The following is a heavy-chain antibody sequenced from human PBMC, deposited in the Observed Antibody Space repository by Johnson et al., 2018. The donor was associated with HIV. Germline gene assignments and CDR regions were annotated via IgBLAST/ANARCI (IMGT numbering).Heavy chain of an antibody. J-gene: IGHJ3*02. CDR1: GFTFSSYA. CDR2: ISYDGSNK. Sequence: VHLVESGGGVVQPGRSLRLSCTASGFTFSSYAMHWVRQAPGKGLEWVALISYDGSNKYYADSVKGRFTVSRDNSKNTLYLQMNSLRPEDTAVYYCARIMDTDMVLGENAFDMWGQGTMVTDSS. V-gene: IGHV3-30-3*01. D-gene: IGHD5-18*01. CDR3: ARIMDTDMVLGENAFDM.